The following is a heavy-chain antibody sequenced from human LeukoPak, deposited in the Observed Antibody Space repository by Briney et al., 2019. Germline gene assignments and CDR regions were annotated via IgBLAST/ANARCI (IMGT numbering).Heavy chain of an antibody. D-gene: IGHD3-22*01. Sequence: SQTLSLTCTVSGGSISSGDYYWSWIRQPPGKGLEWIGYIYYSGSTYYNPSLKSRVTISVDTSKNQFSLKLSSVTAADTAVYYCARAYYYDSSGYYTNWFDPWGQGTLVTVTS. V-gene: IGHV4-30-4*08. J-gene: IGHJ5*02. CDR2: IYYSGST. CDR1: GGSISSGDYY. CDR3: ARAYYYDSSGYYTNWFDP.